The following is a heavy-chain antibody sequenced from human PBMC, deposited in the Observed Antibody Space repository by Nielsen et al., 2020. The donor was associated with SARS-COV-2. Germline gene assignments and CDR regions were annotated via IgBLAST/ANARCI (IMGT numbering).Heavy chain of an antibody. Sequence: WIRQPPGKGLEWIGYIYYSGSTNYNPSLKSRVTISVDTSKNQFSLKLSSVTAADTAVYYCARGVPSRDFWSGYPTFWDRFDPWGQGTLVTVSS. D-gene: IGHD3-3*01. V-gene: IGHV4-59*01. CDR2: IYYSGST. J-gene: IGHJ5*02. CDR3: ARGVPSRDFWSGYPTFWDRFDP.